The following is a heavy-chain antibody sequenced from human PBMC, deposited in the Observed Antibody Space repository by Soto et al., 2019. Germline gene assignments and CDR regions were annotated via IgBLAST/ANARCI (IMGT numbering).Heavy chain of an antibody. Sequence: QLQLQESGPGLLKPSETLSLTCTVSGDSISSSASYWSWIRQPPGKGLEWIGNIYYSGRTYYNPSLKSRVPISVDTSKTQFSLKLIPVTAADTAVYFCARHLAVATDRSIDFWGQGTLVTVSS. D-gene: IGHD6-19*01. CDR2: IYYSGRT. V-gene: IGHV4-39*01. CDR3: ARHLAVATDRSIDF. J-gene: IGHJ4*02. CDR1: GDSISSSASY.